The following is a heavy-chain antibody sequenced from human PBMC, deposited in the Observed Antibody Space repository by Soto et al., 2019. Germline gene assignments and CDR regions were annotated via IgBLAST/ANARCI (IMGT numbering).Heavy chain of an antibody. V-gene: IGHV4-59*01. J-gene: IGHJ6*02. CDR2: IYSSGTT. CDR3: ARLEQGGSIVVVPDFYYHGVDV. CDR1: GGSISTYY. Sequence: QVQLQESGPGLVKPSETLSLTCTVSGGSISTYYWSWIRQPPGKGLEWIGYIYSSGTTNYNPSLKSRVTISVDTLKNQFSLKLTSVTAADTAVYYCARLEQGGSIVVVPDFYYHGVDVWGQGTTVTVSS. D-gene: IGHD2-15*01.